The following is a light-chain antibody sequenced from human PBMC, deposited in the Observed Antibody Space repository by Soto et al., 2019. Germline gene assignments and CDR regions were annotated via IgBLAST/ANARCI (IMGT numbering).Light chain of an antibody. V-gene: IGLV2-8*01. CDR2: EVT. J-gene: IGLJ3*02. CDR3: SSFASSNTWV. Sequence: QSVLTQPPSASGSHGQSVTISCTGTSSDVGAYNYVSWYQQHAGKAPKLVIYEVTKRPSGVPDRFSGSKSANTASLTVSGLQAEDEADYYCSSFASSNTWVFGGGTKLTVL. CDR1: SSDVGAYNY.